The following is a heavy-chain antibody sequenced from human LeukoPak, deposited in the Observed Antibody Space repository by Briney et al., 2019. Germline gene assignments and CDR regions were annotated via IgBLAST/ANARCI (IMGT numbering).Heavy chain of an antibody. CDR2: VYPGDSDT. CDR1: GYTFTSFW. V-gene: IGHV5-51*01. CDR3: ATLRSGYYYDYFDY. D-gene: IGHD3-22*01. J-gene: IGHJ4*02. Sequence: GESLKISCKGSGYTFTSFWIAWVRQMPGKGLEWMGIVYPGDSDTKYSPSFQGQVTISADKSISTAYLQWSSLKASDTAMYYCATLRSGYYYDYFDYWGQGTLVTVSS.